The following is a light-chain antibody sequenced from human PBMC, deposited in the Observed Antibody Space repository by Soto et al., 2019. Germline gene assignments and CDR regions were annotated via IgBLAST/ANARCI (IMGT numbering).Light chain of an antibody. V-gene: IGKV1-39*01. CDR3: QQSYSTPFT. Sequence: DIQMTQSPSSLAASVGDRVTISCRASQSMSSYLNWYQQKPGTAPKLLIYTASSLQSGVPSRFSGSGSGTDFTLTISSLQPEEFATYYCQQSYSTPFTVGPGTKVDIK. CDR2: TAS. CDR1: QSMSSY. J-gene: IGKJ3*01.